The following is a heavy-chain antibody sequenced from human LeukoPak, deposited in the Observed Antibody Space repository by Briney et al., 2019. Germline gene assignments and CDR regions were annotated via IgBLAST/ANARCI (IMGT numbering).Heavy chain of an antibody. J-gene: IGHJ4*02. CDR1: GGSISSGGYY. Sequence: SETLSLTCTVSGGSISSGGYYWSWIRQHPGKGLEWIGYIYYSGSTYYNPSLKSRVTISVDTSKNQFSLKLSSVTAADTAVYYCARGCGSTSCSTGNLDYWGQGTLVTVSS. V-gene: IGHV4-31*03. D-gene: IGHD2-2*01. CDR3: ARGCGSTSCSTGNLDY. CDR2: IYYSGST.